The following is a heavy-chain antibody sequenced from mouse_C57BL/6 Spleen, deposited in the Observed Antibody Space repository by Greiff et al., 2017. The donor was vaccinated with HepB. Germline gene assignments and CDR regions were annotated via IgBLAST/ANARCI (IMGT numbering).Heavy chain of an antibody. CDR2: IDPETGGT. J-gene: IGHJ1*03. Sequence: VQLQQSGAELVRPGASVKLSCKASGYTFTDYDMHWVKQTPVHGLEWIGAIDPETGGTAYNQKFKGKAILTADKSSSTAYLGLRSLTSEDSAVYYCTRKDYCGSSDWYFDVLGTGTTVTVSS. CDR3: TRKDYCGSSDWYFDV. V-gene: IGHV1-15*01. CDR1: GYTFTDYD. D-gene: IGHD1-1*01.